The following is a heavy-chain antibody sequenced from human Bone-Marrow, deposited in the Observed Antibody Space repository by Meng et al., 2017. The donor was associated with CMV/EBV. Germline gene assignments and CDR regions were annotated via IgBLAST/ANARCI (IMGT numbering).Heavy chain of an antibody. J-gene: IGHJ4*02. Sequence: GESLKISCAASGFTFSSYAMSWVRQAPGKGLEWVSVIYSGGSSTYYADSVKGRFTISRDNSKKTLYLQMNSLRAEDTALYYCAKQYDGSGSYYNGWGQGTLVTVSS. CDR1: GFTFSSYA. V-gene: IGHV3-23*03. CDR3: AKQYDGSGSYYNG. CDR2: IYSGGSST. D-gene: IGHD3-10*01.